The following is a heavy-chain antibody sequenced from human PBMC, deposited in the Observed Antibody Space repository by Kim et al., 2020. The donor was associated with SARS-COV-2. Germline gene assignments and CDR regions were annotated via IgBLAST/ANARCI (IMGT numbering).Heavy chain of an antibody. D-gene: IGHD6-6*01. J-gene: IGHJ4*02. CDR2: IYYSGST. Sequence: SETLSLTCTVSGGSISSSSYYWGWIRQPPGKGLEWIGSIYYSGSTYYNPSLKSRVTISVDTSKNQFSLKLSSVTAADTAVYYCARQRHSSSSWYFDYWGQGTLVTVSS. CDR3: ARQRHSSSSWYFDY. V-gene: IGHV4-39*01. CDR1: GGSISSSSYY.